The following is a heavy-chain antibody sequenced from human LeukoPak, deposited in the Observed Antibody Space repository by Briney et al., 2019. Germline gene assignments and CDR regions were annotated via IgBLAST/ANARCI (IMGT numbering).Heavy chain of an antibody. D-gene: IGHD6-19*01. CDR2: ISSSSSTI. Sequence: PGGSLGLSCAASGFTFSSYSMNWVRQAPGKGLEWVSYISSSSSTIYYADSVKGRFTISRDNAKNSLYLQMNSLRAEDTAVYYCARDHSSGCFDYWGQGTLVTVSS. CDR3: ARDHSSGCFDY. J-gene: IGHJ4*02. V-gene: IGHV3-48*01. CDR1: GFTFSSYS.